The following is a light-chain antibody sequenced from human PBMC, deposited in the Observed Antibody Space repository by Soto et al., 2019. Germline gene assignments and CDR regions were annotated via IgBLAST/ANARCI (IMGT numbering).Light chain of an antibody. J-gene: IGLJ1*01. CDR2: DVS. Sequence: QSALTQPASVSWSPGESITISCTGTSRDVGGYNYASWYQQHPGKAPKLMIYDVSNRPSGVSNRFSGSKSGNAASLTISGLQAEDEADYYCSSYTSSSTRVFGTGTKVTVL. V-gene: IGLV2-14*01. CDR1: SRDVGGYNY. CDR3: SSYTSSSTRV.